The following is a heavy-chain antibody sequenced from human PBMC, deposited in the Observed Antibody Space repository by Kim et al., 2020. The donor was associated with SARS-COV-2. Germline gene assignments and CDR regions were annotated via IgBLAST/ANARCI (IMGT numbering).Heavy chain of an antibody. V-gene: IGHV4-34*01. J-gene: IGHJ4*02. CDR3: ARANYISSWYGGKYYFDY. CDR1: GGSFSGYY. Sequence: SETLSLTCAVYGGSFSGYYWSWIRQPPGKGLEWIGEINHSGSTNYNPSLQSRVTISVDTSKNQFSLMLISVTAEDTAVYYCARANYISSWYGGKYYFDYWGQGTLVTVYS. D-gene: IGHD6-13*01. CDR2: INHSGST.